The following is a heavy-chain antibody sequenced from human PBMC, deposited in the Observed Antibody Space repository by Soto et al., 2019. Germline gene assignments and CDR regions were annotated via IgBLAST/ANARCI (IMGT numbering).Heavy chain of an antibody. D-gene: IGHD2-8*01. Sequence: QLQLVQSGPEVKKPGASVRVSCKASGYTFSEHGFSWVRQGPGQGLEWLGWISAYTGVTDYAQKFQGRLTLTTDTSTSTAYMELRSLRSDDTAVYYCAKDRPRLTQQLNGVSWGQGTLVTVSS. V-gene: IGHV1-18*01. J-gene: IGHJ5*02. CDR3: AKDRPRLTQQLNGVS. CDR2: ISAYTGVT. CDR1: GYTFSEHG.